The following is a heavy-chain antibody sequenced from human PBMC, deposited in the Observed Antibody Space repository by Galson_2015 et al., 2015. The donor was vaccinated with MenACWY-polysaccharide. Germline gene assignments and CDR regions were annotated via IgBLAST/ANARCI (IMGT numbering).Heavy chain of an antibody. CDR2: IGSGGTI. J-gene: IGHJ4*02. CDR3: ARVLKGLVGATPDY. D-gene: IGHD1-26*01. Sequence: SLRLSCAASGFTFSSYSMNWVRQAPGKGLEWASYIGSGGTIYYADSVKGRFTISRDNAKNSLYLQMNSLRDDDTAVYYCARVLKGLVGATPDYWGQGTLVTVSS. V-gene: IGHV3-48*02. CDR1: GFTFSSYS.